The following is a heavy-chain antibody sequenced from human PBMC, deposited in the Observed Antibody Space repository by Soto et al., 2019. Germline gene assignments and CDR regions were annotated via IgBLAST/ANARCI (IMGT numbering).Heavy chain of an antibody. J-gene: IGHJ6*02. Sequence: SPTPPLTRALSRGSGSSNSASLEWVRQAPSRGLEWLGRTYYRSKWYNDYAVSVKSRITINPDTSKNQFSLQLNSVTPEDTAVYYCARDWNYVGYYYYGMDVWGQGTTVTVSS. D-gene: IGHD1-7*01. CDR3: ARDWNYVGYYYYGMDV. CDR1: RGSGSSNSAS. V-gene: IGHV6-1*01. CDR2: TYYRSKWYN.